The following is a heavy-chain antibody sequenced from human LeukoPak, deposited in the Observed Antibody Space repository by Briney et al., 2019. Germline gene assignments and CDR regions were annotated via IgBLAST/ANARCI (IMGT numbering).Heavy chain of an antibody. CDR3: ARGSGGYSYLFDY. D-gene: IGHD1-26*01. Sequence: SETLSLTCTVSGGSISSYYWSWIRQPPGEGLEWIGYIYYSGSTNYNPSLKSRVTISVDTSKNQFSLKLSSVTAADTAVYYCARGSGGYSYLFDYWGQGTLVTVSS. CDR2: IYYSGST. V-gene: IGHV4-59*08. J-gene: IGHJ4*02. CDR1: GGSISSYY.